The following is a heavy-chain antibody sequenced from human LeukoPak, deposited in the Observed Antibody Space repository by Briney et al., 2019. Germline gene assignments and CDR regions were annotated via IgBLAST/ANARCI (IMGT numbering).Heavy chain of an antibody. CDR1: GYTFTGYY. CDR3: AREGQDSSGWTDGAFDI. J-gene: IGHJ3*02. CDR2: INPNSGGT. V-gene: IGHV1-2*02. Sequence: GASVKVSCKASGYTFTGYYMHWVRQAPGQGLEWMGWINPNSGGTNYAQKFQGRVTMTRDTSISTAYMELSRLRSDDTAVYYCAREGQDSSGWTDGAFDIWGQGTMVTVSS. D-gene: IGHD6-19*01.